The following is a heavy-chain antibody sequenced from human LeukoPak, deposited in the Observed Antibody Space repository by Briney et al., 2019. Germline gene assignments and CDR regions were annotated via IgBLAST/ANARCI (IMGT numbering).Heavy chain of an antibody. V-gene: IGHV1-69*01. CDR1: GGTFSSYA. D-gene: IGHD3-22*01. Sequence: SVKVSCKASGGTFSSYAISWVRQAPGQGLEWMGGIIPIFGTANYAQKFQGRVTITADESTSTAYMELSSLRSEDTAVYYCARDPIPPYDSSGYYYGYYFDYWGQGTLVTVSS. CDR2: IIPIFGTA. CDR3: ARDPIPPYDSSGYYYGYYFDY. J-gene: IGHJ4*02.